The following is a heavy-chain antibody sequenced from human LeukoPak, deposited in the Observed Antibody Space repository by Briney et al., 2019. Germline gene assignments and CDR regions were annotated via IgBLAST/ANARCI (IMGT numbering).Heavy chain of an antibody. V-gene: IGHV3-48*01. Sequence: GGSLRLSRAASGFTFSSYSMNWVRQAPGKGLEWVSYISSSSSTIYYADSVKGRFTISRDNAKNSLYLQMNSLRAEDTAVYYCARVLHKRNYDSSTYYGFWGQGTLVTVSS. CDR3: ARVLHKRNYDSSTYYGF. CDR1: GFTFSSYS. D-gene: IGHD3-22*01. J-gene: IGHJ4*02. CDR2: ISSSSSTI.